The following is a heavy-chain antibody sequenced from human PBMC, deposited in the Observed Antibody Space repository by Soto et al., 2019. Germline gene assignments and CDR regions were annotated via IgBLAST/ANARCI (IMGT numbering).Heavy chain of an antibody. V-gene: IGHV3-23*01. D-gene: IGHD3-16*01. J-gene: IGHJ6*02. CDR2: ISGSGGST. CDR1: GFTFSSYA. Sequence: EVQLLESGGGLVQPGGSLRLSCAASGFTFSSYAMSWVRQAPGKGLEWDSAISGSGGSTYYADSVKGRFTISRDNSKHALYLQMNSLRAEDTAVYYCAKDGGNAKFYGMDVWGQGTTVTVSS. CDR3: AKDGGNAKFYGMDV.